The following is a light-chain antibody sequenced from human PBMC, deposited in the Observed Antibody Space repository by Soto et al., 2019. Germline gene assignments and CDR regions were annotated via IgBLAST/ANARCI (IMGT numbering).Light chain of an antibody. J-gene: IGLJ3*02. CDR3: SSFTSINTGV. V-gene: IGLV2-14*01. CDR1: SSDVGGYNL. Sequence: QSALTQPASVSGSPGQSITISCTGTSSDVGGYNLVSWYQQHPGKAPKLMIYEVSNRPSGVSNRFSGSKSGNTASLTISGLKAEDEADYYCSSFTSINTGVFGGGTQLTVL. CDR2: EVS.